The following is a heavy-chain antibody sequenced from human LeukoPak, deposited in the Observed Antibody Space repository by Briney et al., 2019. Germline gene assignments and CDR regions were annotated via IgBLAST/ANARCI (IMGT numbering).Heavy chain of an antibody. CDR3: ARQYKIWYYFDY. V-gene: IGHV4-39*01. Sequence: SETPSLTCTVSGGSISSSSYYWGWIRQPPGKGLEWIGSIYYSGSTYYNPSLKSRVTISVDTSKNQFSLKLSSVTAADTAVYYCARQYKIWYYFDYWGQGTLVTVSS. D-gene: IGHD1-1*01. J-gene: IGHJ4*02. CDR2: IYYSGST. CDR1: GGSISSSSYY.